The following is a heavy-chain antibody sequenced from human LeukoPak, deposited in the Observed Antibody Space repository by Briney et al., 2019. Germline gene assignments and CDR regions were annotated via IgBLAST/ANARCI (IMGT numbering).Heavy chain of an antibody. CDR2: MKYDGSEK. V-gene: IGHV3-7*01. CDR3: ARDIEAAGLFLDY. CDR1: GFTFSSYW. D-gene: IGHD6-13*01. Sequence: PGGSLRLSCAASGFTFSSYWMSWVRQPPRKGLEWVANMKYDGSEKYYVVSVKGRFTISRDNAKNSLYLQMNSLRAEDTAVYYCARDIEAAGLFLDYWGQGTLVTVSS. J-gene: IGHJ4*02.